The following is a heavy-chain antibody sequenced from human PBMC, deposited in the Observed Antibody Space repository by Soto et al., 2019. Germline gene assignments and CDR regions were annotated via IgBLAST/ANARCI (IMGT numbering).Heavy chain of an antibody. D-gene: IGHD6-19*01. Sequence: ASVKVSCKASGYTFTSYGISWVRQAPGQGLEWMGWISAYNGDTNYAQKFQGKVTMTTDTSTSTAYMELRSLRSDDTAVYYCARGLDSSGWYSYFQHWGQGTLVTVSS. V-gene: IGHV1-18*01. CDR3: ARGLDSSGWYSYFQH. CDR1: GYTFTSYG. J-gene: IGHJ1*01. CDR2: ISAYNGDT.